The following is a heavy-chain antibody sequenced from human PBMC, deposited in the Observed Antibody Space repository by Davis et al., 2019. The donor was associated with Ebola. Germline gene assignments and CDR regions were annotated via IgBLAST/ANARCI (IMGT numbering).Heavy chain of an antibody. CDR2: ISSSSSTI. CDR1: GFTFSSYS. D-gene: IGHD3-10*01. J-gene: IGHJ4*02. Sequence: GESLKISCAASGFTFSSYSMNWVRQAPGKGLEWVSYISSSSSTIYYADSVKGRFTISRDNAKNSLYLQMNSLRDEDTAVYYCARDLSLITMVRGVIITAENYYFDYWGQGTLVTVSS. V-gene: IGHV3-48*02. CDR3: ARDLSLITMVRGVIITAENYYFDY.